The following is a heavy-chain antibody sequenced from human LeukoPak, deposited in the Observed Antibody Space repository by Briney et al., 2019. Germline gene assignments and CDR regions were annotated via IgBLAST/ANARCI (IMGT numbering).Heavy chain of an antibody. V-gene: IGHV4-59*01. D-gene: IGHD3-22*01. Sequence: SSETLSLTGTVSGGSISSYYWSWIRQPPGKGLEWIGYIYYSGSTNYNPSLKSRVTISVDTSKNQFSLKLSSVTAADTAVYYCARVGYYYDSSGSDAFDIWGQGTMVTVSS. CDR1: GGSISSYY. J-gene: IGHJ3*02. CDR2: IYYSGST. CDR3: ARVGYYYDSSGSDAFDI.